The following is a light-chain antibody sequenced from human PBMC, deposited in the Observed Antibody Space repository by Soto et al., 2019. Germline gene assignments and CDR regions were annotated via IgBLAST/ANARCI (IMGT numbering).Light chain of an antibody. Sequence: QSVLTQPASVSGSPGQSITVSCTGTSSDVGGYNYVSWYQQHPGKAPKLMIYEVSNRPSGVSNRFSGSKSGNTASLTISGLQAEDEADYYCSSYTSSRLYVFGPGTKSPS. CDR2: EVS. CDR3: SSYTSSRLYV. CDR1: SSDVGGYNY. J-gene: IGLJ1*01. V-gene: IGLV2-14*01.